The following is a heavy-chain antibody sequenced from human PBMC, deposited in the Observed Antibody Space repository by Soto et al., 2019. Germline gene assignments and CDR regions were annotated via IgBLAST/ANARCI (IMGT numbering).Heavy chain of an antibody. J-gene: IGHJ5*02. D-gene: IGHD3-10*01. CDR3: ARTRSGSYL. CDR1: GYTFTSFD. Sequence: QVRLVQSGAEVKKPGASVKVACRASGYTFTSFDINWVRQATGQGLEGMGRMNPSSGNTDYAQKFQGRVTMTRDTPISTAYMELSSLRSEDTAVYYCARTRSGSYLWGQGTLVTVSS. CDR2: MNPSSGNT. V-gene: IGHV1-8*01.